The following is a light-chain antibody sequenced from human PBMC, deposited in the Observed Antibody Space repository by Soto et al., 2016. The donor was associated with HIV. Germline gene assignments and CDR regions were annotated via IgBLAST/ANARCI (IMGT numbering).Light chain of an antibody. CDR3: QVWDSSSDHYV. J-gene: IGLJ1*01. Sequence: SYVVTQPPSVSVAPGTTARITCGGVYIGSKNVHWYQQKPGQAPVLVVYDDSDRPSGIPERFSGSKSGNMATLTISRVEAGDEADYYCQVWDSSSDHYVFGTGTEVTV. V-gene: IGLV3-21*03. CDR2: DDS. CDR1: YIGSKN.